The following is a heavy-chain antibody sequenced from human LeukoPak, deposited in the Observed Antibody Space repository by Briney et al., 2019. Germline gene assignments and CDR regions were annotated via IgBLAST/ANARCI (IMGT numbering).Heavy chain of an antibody. Sequence: SETLSLTCAVYGGSFSGYYWSWIRQPPGKGLEWIGEINHSGSTNYNPSLKSRVTISVDTSKNQFSLKLSSVTAADTAVYYCARDWGIVGAWYYFDYWGQGTLVTVSS. CDR2: INHSGST. CDR1: GGSFSGYY. D-gene: IGHD1-26*01. J-gene: IGHJ4*02. CDR3: ARDWGIVGAWYYFDY. V-gene: IGHV4-34*01.